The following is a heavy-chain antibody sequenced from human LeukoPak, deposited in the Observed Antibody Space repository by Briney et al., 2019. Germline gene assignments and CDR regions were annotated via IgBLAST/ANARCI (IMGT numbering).Heavy chain of an antibody. CDR3: ARGYSSSWPYYYYYGMDV. CDR1: GGSISSYY. CDR2: IYYSGST. J-gene: IGHJ6*02. Sequence: PSETLSLTCTVSGGSISSYYWSWIRQPPGKALEWIGYIYYSGSTNYNPSLKSRVTISVDTSKNQFSLKLSSVTAADTAVYYCARGYSSSWPYYYYYGMDVWGQGTTVTVSS. D-gene: IGHD6-13*01. V-gene: IGHV4-59*01.